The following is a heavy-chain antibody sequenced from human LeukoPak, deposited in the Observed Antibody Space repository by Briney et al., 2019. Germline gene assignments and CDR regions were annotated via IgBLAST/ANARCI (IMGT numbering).Heavy chain of an antibody. CDR3: ARVATHDDGSGTSMFYFDD. CDR2: IIPIFGTA. D-gene: IGHD6-19*01. Sequence: SVKVSCKASGGTFSSYAISWVRQAPGQGLEWMGGIIPIFGTANYAQKFQGRVTITADESTGTVYMGLSSLRSEDTAVYYCARVATHDDGSGTSMFYFDDWGQGTLVTVSS. CDR1: GGTFSSYA. J-gene: IGHJ4*02. V-gene: IGHV1-69*13.